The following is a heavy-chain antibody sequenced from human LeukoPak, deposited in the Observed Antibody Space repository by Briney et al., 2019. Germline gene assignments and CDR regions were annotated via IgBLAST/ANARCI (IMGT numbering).Heavy chain of an antibody. CDR3: AKDSSQPRYGDYEYFDL. Sequence: PGGSLRLSCAASGFTFDDYAMHWVRQAPGKGLEWVSLISWDGGSTYYADSVKGRFTISRDNSKNSLYLQMNSLRAEDTALYYCAKDSSQPRYGDYEYFDLWGRGTLVAVSS. D-gene: IGHD4-17*01. CDR1: GFTFDDYA. V-gene: IGHV3-43D*03. CDR2: ISWDGGST. J-gene: IGHJ2*01.